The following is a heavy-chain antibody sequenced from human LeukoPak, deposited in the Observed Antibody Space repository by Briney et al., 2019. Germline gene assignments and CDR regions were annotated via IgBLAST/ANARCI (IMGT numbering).Heavy chain of an antibody. V-gene: IGHV4-59*08. D-gene: IGHD2-2*01. Sequence: SETLSLTCTVSGGSISSYYWSWIRQPPGKGLEWIGYIYYSGSTNYNPSLKSRVTISVDTSKNQFSLKLSSVTAADTAVYYCARHRYCSSTSCPTGFDYWGQGTLVTASS. CDR3: ARHRYCSSTSCPTGFDY. CDR2: IYYSGST. J-gene: IGHJ4*02. CDR1: GGSISSYY.